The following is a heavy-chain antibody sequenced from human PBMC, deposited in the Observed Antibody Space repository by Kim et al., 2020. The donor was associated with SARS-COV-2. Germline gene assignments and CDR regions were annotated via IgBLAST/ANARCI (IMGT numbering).Heavy chain of an antibody. D-gene: IGHD3-22*01. V-gene: IGHV4-61*01. Sequence: SETLSLTCTVPGGSVSSGIYYWTWIRQPPGKGLEWIGHIYDSGSPNYNPSLKSRVTISVDTSENQFSLRLTPVTAADTAVYYWARSRDSSAYYRSMDVWG. J-gene: IGHJ6*01. CDR3: ARSRDSSAYYRSMDV. CDR2: IYDSGSP. CDR1: GGSVSSGIYY.